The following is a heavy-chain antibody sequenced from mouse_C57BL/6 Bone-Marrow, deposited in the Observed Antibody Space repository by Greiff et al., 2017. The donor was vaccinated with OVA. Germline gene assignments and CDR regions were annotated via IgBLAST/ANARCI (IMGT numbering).Heavy chain of an antibody. CDR1: GFTFSDYY. Sequence: VESGGGFVQPGGSLKLSCAASGFTFSDYYMYWVRQTPEKRLEWVAYISNGGGSTYYPDTVKGRFTISRDNAKNTLYLQMSRLKSEDTAMYYCARRAMIREWYFYVWGTGTTVTVSS. CDR2: ISNGGGST. V-gene: IGHV5-12*01. J-gene: IGHJ1*03. CDR3: ARRAMIREWYFYV. D-gene: IGHD2-4*01.